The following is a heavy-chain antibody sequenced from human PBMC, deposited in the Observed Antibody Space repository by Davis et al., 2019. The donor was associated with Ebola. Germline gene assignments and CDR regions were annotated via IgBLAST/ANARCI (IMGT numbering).Heavy chain of an antibody. J-gene: IGHJ4*02. D-gene: IGHD6-19*01. CDR2: IYYSGST. CDR3: ARVVAGMFDY. Sequence: PSETLSPTCTVSGGSISSYYWSWIRQPPGKGLEWIGYIYYSGSTYYNPSLKSRVTISVDTSKNQFSLKLSSVTAADTAVYYCARVVAGMFDYWGQGTLVTASS. V-gene: IGHV4-59*12. CDR1: GGSISSYY.